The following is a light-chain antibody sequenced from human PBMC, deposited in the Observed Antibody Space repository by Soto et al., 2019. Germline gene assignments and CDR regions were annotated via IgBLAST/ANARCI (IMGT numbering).Light chain of an antibody. Sequence: EIVMTQSPATLSVSPGERATLSCRASQSVSSNLAWYQQKPGQAPRHLIYGASTRATGVPARFSGSRSGTEFTLTISSLQYEDFAVYSCQQYNNWPPLTFGGGTKVEIK. CDR1: QSVSSN. V-gene: IGKV3-15*01. J-gene: IGKJ4*01. CDR3: QQYNNWPPLT. CDR2: GAS.